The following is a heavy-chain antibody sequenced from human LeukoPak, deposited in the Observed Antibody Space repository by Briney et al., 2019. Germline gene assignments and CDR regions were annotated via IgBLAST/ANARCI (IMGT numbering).Heavy chain of an antibody. CDR3: ARGMDWNYFFDY. Sequence: PSETLSLTCTVSGGSISSYYWSWIRQPPGKGLEWIGYIYYSGSTNYNPSLKSRVTIPVDTSKNQFSLKLSSVTAADTAVYYCARGMDWNYFFDYWGQGTLVTVSS. V-gene: IGHV4-59*01. CDR2: IYYSGST. D-gene: IGHD1-7*01. J-gene: IGHJ4*02. CDR1: GGSISSYY.